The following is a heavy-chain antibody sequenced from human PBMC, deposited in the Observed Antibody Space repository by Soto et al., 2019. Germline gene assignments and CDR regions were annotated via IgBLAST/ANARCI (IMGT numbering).Heavy chain of an antibody. D-gene: IGHD6-19*01. Sequence: QVQLQESGPGLVRPSGTLSLTCAVSGDSINSNYCWTWVRQPPGKGLEWIAEIYYSGGTSYNPSLTIRVTISMYKSKNQFSLNLTSVTAADTAMYYCARDTGWGLGYWGQGTLVTVSS. CDR3: ARDTGWGLGY. J-gene: IGHJ4*02. CDR1: GDSINSNYC. CDR2: IYYSGGT. V-gene: IGHV4-4*02.